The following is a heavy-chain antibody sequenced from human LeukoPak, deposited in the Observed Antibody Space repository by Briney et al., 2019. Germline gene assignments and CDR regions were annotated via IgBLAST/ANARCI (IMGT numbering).Heavy chain of an antibody. Sequence: GGSLRLSCAASGFTFSSYGMHWIRQAPGKGLEWVAFIRNDGSIIYNADSVKGRFTISRDNAKNSLFMQMNSLRAEDTAVYYCARDGKVGTSKNWLDPWGQGTLVTVSS. CDR3: ARDGKVGTSKNWLDP. D-gene: IGHD1-26*01. CDR1: GFTFSSYG. J-gene: IGHJ5*02. CDR2: IRNDGSII. V-gene: IGHV3-30*02.